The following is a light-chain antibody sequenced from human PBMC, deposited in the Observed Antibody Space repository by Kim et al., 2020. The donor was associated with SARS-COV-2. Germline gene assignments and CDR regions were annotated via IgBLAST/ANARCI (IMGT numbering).Light chain of an antibody. Sequence: VTPGQTASNTCSGDKLGDKYACWYQQKPGQSPVLVIYQDSKRPSGIPGRFSGSNSGNTATLTISGTQAMDEADYYCQAWDSSTDVVFGGGTQLTVL. V-gene: IGLV3-1*01. J-gene: IGLJ2*01. CDR1: KLGDKY. CDR3: QAWDSSTDVV. CDR2: QDS.